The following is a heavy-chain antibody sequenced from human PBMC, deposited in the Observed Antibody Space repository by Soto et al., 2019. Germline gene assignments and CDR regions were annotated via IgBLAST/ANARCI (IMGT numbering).Heavy chain of an antibody. J-gene: IGHJ6*02. D-gene: IGHD4-17*01. CDR1: GFTFSTYG. CDR2: ISYDGTNK. CDR3: AKDLQSYGDYDYYCYGMDV. Sequence: QVQLVESGGGEVQPWRSLTISCAASGFTFSTYGMHWVRQTPGKGLEWVAVISYDGTNKFYSDSVKGRFTISRDNFKNTLTLQVNSLRADATAVYSCAKDLQSYGDYDYYCYGMDVWGLGTRVTVSS. V-gene: IGHV3-30*18.